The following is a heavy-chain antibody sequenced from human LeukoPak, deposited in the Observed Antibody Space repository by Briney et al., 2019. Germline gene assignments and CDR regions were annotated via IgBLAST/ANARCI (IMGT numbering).Heavy chain of an antibody. CDR3: AKGGGRGIENYSWGTFDY. J-gene: IGHJ4*02. CDR1: GFSFSNHA. Sequence: GTSLRLSCAASGFSFSNHAMSWVRQAPGKGLEWVSGISENGGSTPYADSVKGRFIISRDNSKNTLYLQMNSLRAEDTAVYYCAKGGGRGIENYSWGTFDYWGQGTLVTVSS. CDR2: ISENGGST. V-gene: IGHV3-23*01. D-gene: IGHD1-7*01.